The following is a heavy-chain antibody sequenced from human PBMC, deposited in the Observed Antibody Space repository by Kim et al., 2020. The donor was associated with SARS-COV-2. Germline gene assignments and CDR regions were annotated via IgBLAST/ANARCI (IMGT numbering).Heavy chain of an antibody. CDR3: ARELGMGWSGESNDAFDV. Sequence: SETLSLTCTVSGGSVSSGNYYWSWIRQSPGKGPEWIGFMYDSGKTLYNPSLKSRVSISVDTSKNQFSLKMQSVTAADTAVYFCARELGMGWSGESNDAFDVWGQGTMVIVSS. J-gene: IGHJ3*01. CDR1: GGSVSSGNYY. CDR2: MYDSGKT. D-gene: IGHD3-10*01. V-gene: IGHV4-30-4*01.